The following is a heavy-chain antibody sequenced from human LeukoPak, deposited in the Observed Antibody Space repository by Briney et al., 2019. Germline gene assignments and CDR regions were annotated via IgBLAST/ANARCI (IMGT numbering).Heavy chain of an antibody. CDR1: GFTFSSYS. V-gene: IGHV3-33*08. J-gene: IGHJ4*02. CDR3: ARGYCSGRSCYMWYSDY. D-gene: IGHD2-15*01. CDR2: IWYDGNNK. Sequence: GGSLRLSCAASGFTFSSYSMNWVRQAPGKGLEWVAVIWYDGNNKHYANSVKGRFTISRDNSKNTVYLQMNSLRAEDTAVYYCARGYCSGRSCYMWYSDYWGQGTLVTVSS.